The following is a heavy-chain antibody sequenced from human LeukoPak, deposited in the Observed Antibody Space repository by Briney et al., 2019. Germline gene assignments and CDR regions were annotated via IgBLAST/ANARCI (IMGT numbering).Heavy chain of an antibody. CDR3: ASHQGDIVATPHHDAFDI. V-gene: IGHV4-59*12. CDR1: GGSFSTYY. J-gene: IGHJ3*02. D-gene: IGHD5-12*01. CDR2: IYYSGRT. Sequence: PSGTLSLTCTVSGGSFSTYYWSWVGQPPGKGLEGSGDIYYSGRTNYNPSLKSRVTISVDKSKNQFSLKLSSVTAADTAVYYCASHQGDIVATPHHDAFDIWGQGTMVTVSS.